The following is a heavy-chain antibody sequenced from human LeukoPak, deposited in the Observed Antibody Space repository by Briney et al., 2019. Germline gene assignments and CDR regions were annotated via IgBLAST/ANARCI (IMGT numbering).Heavy chain of an antibody. J-gene: IGHJ4*02. CDR1: GFTLSTYT. V-gene: IGHV3-48*04. CDR2: ISSGGLTI. D-gene: IGHD4/OR15-4a*01. Sequence: PGGSLRLSCVASGFTLSTYTFNWVRQAPGKDLEWLSYISSGGLTIFYADSVKGRFTISRDNTKNSIYLDMTNLKAEDTAVYYCARDFDYGDYIDFWGQGTLVAVSS. CDR3: ARDFDYGDYIDF.